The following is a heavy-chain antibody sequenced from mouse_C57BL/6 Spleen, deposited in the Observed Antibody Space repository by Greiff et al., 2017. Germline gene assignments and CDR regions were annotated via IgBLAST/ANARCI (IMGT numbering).Heavy chain of an antibody. CDR1: GFTFSSYA. CDR3: ARGGNWGYVDY. Sequence: EVQRVESGGGLVKPGGSLKLSCAASGFTFSSYAMSWVRQTPEKRLEWVATISDGGSYTYYPDNVKGRFTISRDNAKNNLYLQMRHLKSEDTAMYYCARGGNWGYVDYWGQGTTLTVSS. J-gene: IGHJ2*01. V-gene: IGHV5-4*01. CDR2: ISDGGSYT. D-gene: IGHD4-1*01.